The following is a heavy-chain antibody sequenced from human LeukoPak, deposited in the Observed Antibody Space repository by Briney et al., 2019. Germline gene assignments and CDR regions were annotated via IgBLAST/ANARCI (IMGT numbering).Heavy chain of an antibody. CDR3: AKELRMVRGVMPYFDY. D-gene: IGHD3-10*01. CDR1: GFTFSSYG. V-gene: IGHV3-23*01. J-gene: IGHJ4*02. Sequence: PGGSLRLSCAASGFTFSSYGMSWVRQAPGKGLEWVSAISGSGGSTYYADSVKGRFTISRDNSKNTLYLQMNSLRAEDTAVYYCAKELRMVRGVMPYFDYWGQGTLVTVSS. CDR2: ISGSGGST.